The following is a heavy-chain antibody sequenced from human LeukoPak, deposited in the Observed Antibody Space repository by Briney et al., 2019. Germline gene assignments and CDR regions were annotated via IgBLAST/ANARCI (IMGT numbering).Heavy chain of an antibody. CDR3: ARVSRFYYDSSGDFDY. CDR2: IAPNSGGT. J-gene: IGHJ4*02. CDR1: GYTFTDCY. Sequence: ASVKVSCKASGYTFTDCYMHGVRQAPGQGLEWVGWIAPNSGGTKYARQFQGRVTMTRDTSSNTAYMELSRLRSDDTAVYFCARVSRFYYDSSGDFDYWGQGTLVTVSS. V-gene: IGHV1-2*02. D-gene: IGHD3-22*01.